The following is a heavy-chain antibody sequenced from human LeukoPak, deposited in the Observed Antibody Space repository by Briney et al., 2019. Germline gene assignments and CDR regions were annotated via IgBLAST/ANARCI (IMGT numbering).Heavy chain of an antibody. J-gene: IGHJ6*03. D-gene: IGHD6-25*01. CDR2: IRSGGTNT. CDR3: ARFAAGGSYYYYMDV. CDR1: GFTFSSFS. V-gene: IGHV3-48*01. Sequence: PGGSLRLSCAASGFTFSSFSMNWVRQAPGKGLEWVSYIRSGGTNTDYTGSVKGRFTISRDNAKNSLYLQMNSLRADDTAVYYCARFAAGGSYYYYMDVWGKGTTVTVSS.